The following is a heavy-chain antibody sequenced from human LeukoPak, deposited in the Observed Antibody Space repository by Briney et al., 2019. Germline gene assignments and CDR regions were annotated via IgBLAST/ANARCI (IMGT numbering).Heavy chain of an antibody. CDR3: ARENYGDYEKNWLYP. Sequence: SETLSLTCTVSGGSISSYYWSWVRQPPGKGLEWMGYIYYSGSTNYNPSLKRRVTISVDTSKNQFSLNRSSVTAAGTAVYYCARENYGDYEKNWLYPWGQKTPVTASS. D-gene: IGHD4-17*01. V-gene: IGHV4-59*01. CDR2: IYYSGST. J-gene: IGHJ5*01. CDR1: GGSISSYY.